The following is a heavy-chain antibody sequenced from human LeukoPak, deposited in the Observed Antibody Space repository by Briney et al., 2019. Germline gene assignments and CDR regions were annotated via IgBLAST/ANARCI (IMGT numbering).Heavy chain of an antibody. CDR2: ISSNGNTK. Sequence: GGSLRLSCAASGFTFSNYYMSWIRQAPGKGLEWLSFISSNGNTKYYADSVRGRFTSSRDNAKNSLHLQMDSLRAEDTAIYFCARDGYNYFDYWGQGILVTVSS. CDR1: GFTFSNYY. J-gene: IGHJ4*02. V-gene: IGHV3-11*01. D-gene: IGHD5-24*01. CDR3: ARDGYNYFDY.